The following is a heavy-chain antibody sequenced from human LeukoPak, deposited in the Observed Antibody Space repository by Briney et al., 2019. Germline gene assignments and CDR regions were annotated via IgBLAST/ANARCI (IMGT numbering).Heavy chain of an antibody. V-gene: IGHV3-30*18. CDR2: ISYDGSNK. CDR3: AKGRWLLFDY. CDR1: GXTFSSYG. D-gene: IGHD5-24*01. Sequence: GGSLRLSCAASGXTFSSYGMHWVRQAPGKGLEWVAVISYDGSNKYYADSVKGRFTISRDNSKNTLYLQMNSLRAEDTAVYYCAKGRWLLFDYWGQGTLVTVSS. J-gene: IGHJ4*02.